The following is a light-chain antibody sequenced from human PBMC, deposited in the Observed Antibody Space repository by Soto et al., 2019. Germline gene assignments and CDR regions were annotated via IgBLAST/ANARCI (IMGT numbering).Light chain of an antibody. CDR1: QSIISD. CDR3: QQYNDWPRT. CDR2: SAS. J-gene: IGKJ1*01. V-gene: IGKV3-15*01. Sequence: EIVMTQSPATLSVSPGETATLSCRASQSIISDLAWYQQKPGQSPRLLIYSASTRATGIPARFSGGGFGTEFRLIISSLQSEDVAVYYCQQYNDWPRTFGQGTRVEIK.